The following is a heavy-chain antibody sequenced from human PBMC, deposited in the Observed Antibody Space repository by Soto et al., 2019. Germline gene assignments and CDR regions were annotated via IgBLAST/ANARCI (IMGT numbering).Heavy chain of an antibody. CDR3: ARDVYCSSTSCYPYYYYGMDV. V-gene: IGHV6-1*01. Sequence: SPTLSLTCAISGDSVSSNSAAWNWIRQSPSRGLEWLGRTYYRSKWYNDYAVSVKSRITINPDTSKNQFSLQLNSVTPEDTAVYYCARDVYCSSTSCYPYYYYGMDVWGQGTTVTVSS. D-gene: IGHD2-2*01. J-gene: IGHJ6*02. CDR2: TYYRSKWYN. CDR1: GDSVSSNSAA.